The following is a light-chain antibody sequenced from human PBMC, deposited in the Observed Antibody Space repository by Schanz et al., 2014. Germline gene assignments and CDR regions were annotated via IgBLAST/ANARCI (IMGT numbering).Light chain of an antibody. CDR3: QQRSNWLWT. V-gene: IGKV3D-15*01. CDR2: GAS. Sequence: EIVMTQSPATLSVSPGERATLSCRASQSVSSNLAWYQQKPGQAPRLLIYGASTRAAGIPARFSGSGSGTDFTLTITRLEPEDFAVYYCQQRSNWLWTFGQGTKVEIK. CDR1: QSVSSN. J-gene: IGKJ1*01.